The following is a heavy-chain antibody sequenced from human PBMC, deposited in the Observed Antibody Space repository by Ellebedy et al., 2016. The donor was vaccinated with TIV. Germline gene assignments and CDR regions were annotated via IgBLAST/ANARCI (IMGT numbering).Heavy chain of an antibody. CDR2: VYYSGST. Sequence: SETLSLTCTVSGGSVSSGSYYWSWIRQPPGKELEWIGFVYYSGSTDYNPSLKSRVTISEDTSKNQFSLRLTSVTAADTAVYYCAGGSYTPYGMDVWGRGTTVIVSS. CDR3: AGGSYTPYGMDV. V-gene: IGHV4-61*01. D-gene: IGHD3-10*01. J-gene: IGHJ6*02. CDR1: GGSVSSGSYY.